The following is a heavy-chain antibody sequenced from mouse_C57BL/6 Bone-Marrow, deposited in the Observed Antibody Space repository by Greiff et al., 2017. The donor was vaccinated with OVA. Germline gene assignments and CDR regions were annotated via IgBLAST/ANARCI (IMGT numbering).Heavy chain of an antibody. J-gene: IGHJ4*01. CDR2: IYPGSGST. Sequence: QVQLQQPGAELVKPGASVKMSCKASGYTFTSYWITWVKQRPGQGLEWIGDIYPGSGSTNYNEKFKSNATLTVATSSRTAYMQLSSLTSEDSAVYYCARRAYYSNYGYAMDYWGQGTSVTVSS. V-gene: IGHV1-55*01. CDR1: GYTFTSYW. D-gene: IGHD2-5*01. CDR3: ARRAYYSNYGYAMDY.